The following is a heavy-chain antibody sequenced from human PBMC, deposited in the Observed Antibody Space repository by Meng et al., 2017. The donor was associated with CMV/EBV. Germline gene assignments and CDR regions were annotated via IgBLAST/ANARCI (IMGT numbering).Heavy chain of an antibody. V-gene: IGHV3-21*01. CDR1: GFTFSSYS. CDR3: ATGPITMIVVVTDY. J-gene: IGHJ4*02. CDR2: ISSSSSYI. D-gene: IGHD3-22*01. Sequence: LSLTCAASGFTFSSYSMNWVRQAPGKGLEWVSSISSSSSYIYYADSLKGRFTISRDNAKNSLYLQMNSLRAEDTAVYYCATGPITMIVVVTDYWGQGTLVTVSS.